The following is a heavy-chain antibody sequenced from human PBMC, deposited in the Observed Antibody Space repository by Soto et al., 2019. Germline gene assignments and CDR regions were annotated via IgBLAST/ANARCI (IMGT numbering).Heavy chain of an antibody. D-gene: IGHD3-3*01. Sequence: SETLSLTYAVYGGSFSGYYWSWIRQPPGKGLEWIGEINHSGSTNYNPSLKSRVTISVDTSKNQFSLKLSSVTAADTAVYYCAREVAPRITIFGVVIIREVKYGMDVWGQGTTVTVSS. V-gene: IGHV4-34*01. CDR2: INHSGST. CDR3: AREVAPRITIFGVVIIREVKYGMDV. CDR1: GGSFSGYY. J-gene: IGHJ6*02.